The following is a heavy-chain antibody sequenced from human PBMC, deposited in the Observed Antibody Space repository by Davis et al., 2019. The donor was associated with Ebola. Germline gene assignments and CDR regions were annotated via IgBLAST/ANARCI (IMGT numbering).Heavy chain of an antibody. Sequence: GGSLRLSCAASGFTFSSYRMAWVRQPPGKGLECVANINQGGSVKDYVDSVKGRFAISRDNAKNSLYLQMNSLRAEDSAVYYCARDRVVDGFNFEKYYYFGMDVWGQGTTVTVSS. J-gene: IGHJ6*02. D-gene: IGHD5-24*01. CDR3: ARDRVVDGFNFEKYYYFGMDV. V-gene: IGHV3-7*01. CDR2: INQGGSVK. CDR1: GFTFSSYR.